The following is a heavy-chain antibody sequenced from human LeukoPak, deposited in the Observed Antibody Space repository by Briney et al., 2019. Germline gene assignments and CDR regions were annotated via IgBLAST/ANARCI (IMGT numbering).Heavy chain of an antibody. V-gene: IGHV4-4*02. Sequence: SGTLSLTCAVSGGSISSSNWWTWVRQSPGMGLEWIGEIYHSGSTNYNPSLKSRVTISVDKSKNQFSLQLSSVTAADTAVYYCARSGYYDSSGYYAFDNWGQGTLVTVSS. CDR2: IYHSGST. CDR3: ARSGYYDSSGYYAFDN. J-gene: IGHJ4*02. CDR1: GGSISSSNW. D-gene: IGHD3-22*01.